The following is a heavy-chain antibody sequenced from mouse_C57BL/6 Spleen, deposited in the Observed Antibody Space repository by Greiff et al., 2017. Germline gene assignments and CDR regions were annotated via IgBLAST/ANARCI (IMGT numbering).Heavy chain of an antibody. J-gene: IGHJ2*01. D-gene: IGHD1-2*01. CDR3: ARGGVLRLVLDY. Sequence: QVQLKESGPELVKPGASVKISCKASGYAFSSSWMNWVKQRPGKGLEWIGRIYPGDGDTNYNGKFKGKATLTADKSSSTAYMQLSSLTSEDSAVYCGARGGVLRLVLDYWGQGTTLTVAS. V-gene: IGHV1-82*01. CDR2: IYPGDGDT. CDR1: GYAFSSSW.